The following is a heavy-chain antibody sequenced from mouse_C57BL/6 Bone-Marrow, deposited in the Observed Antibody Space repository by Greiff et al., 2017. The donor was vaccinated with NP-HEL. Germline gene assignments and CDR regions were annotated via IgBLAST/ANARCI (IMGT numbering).Heavy chain of an antibody. Sequence: EVQLVESGGGLVQPKGSLKLSCAASGFTFNIYAMNWVRQAPGKGLEWVARIRSKSNNYATYYADSGKDSFTISRDDSESMRYLKMDNVKAEDTGMYDCESECLHFGGWGKGTTVTVSS. J-gene: IGHJ1*03. CDR2: IRSKSNNYAT. CDR3: ESECLHFGG. D-gene: IGHD6-1*01. V-gene: IGHV10-1*02. CDR1: GFTFNIYA.